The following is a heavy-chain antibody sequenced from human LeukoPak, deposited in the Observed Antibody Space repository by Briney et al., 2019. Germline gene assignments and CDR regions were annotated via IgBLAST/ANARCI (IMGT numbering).Heavy chain of an antibody. J-gene: IGHJ4*02. D-gene: IGHD3-22*01. CDR3: AGGPTYYYDSSGYYEG. V-gene: IGHV1-8*01. CDR1: GYTFTSYD. Sequence: ASVKVSCKASGYTFTSYDINWVRQATGQGLEWMGWMNPNSGNTGYAQKFQGRVTMPRNTSISTAYMELSSLRSEDTAVYYCAGGPTYYYDSSGYYEGWGQGTLVTVSS. CDR2: MNPNSGNT.